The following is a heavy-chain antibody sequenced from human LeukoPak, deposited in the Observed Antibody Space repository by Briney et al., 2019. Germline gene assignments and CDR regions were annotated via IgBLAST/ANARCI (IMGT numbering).Heavy chain of an antibody. CDR2: MNPKRGNT. V-gene: IGHV1-8*01. CDR3: ARGGSSSSYYNNYGMDA. J-gene: IGHJ6*02. D-gene: IGHD6-13*01. Sequence: ASVKVSCKASGYSLTSFDINWVRQGSGQGLEWMGWMNPKRGNTGYAPTFQGRVTITRDTSIDTAFMELSSLRPDDTAVYYCARGGSSSSYYNNYGMDAWGQGATITVSS. CDR1: GYSLTSFD.